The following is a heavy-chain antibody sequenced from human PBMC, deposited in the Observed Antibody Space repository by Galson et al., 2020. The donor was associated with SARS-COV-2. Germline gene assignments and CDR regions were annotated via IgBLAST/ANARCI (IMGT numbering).Heavy chain of an antibody. CDR2: IWYDGSNK. J-gene: IGHJ6*03. Sequence: GGSLRLSCAASGFTFSSYGMHWVRQAPGKGLEWVAVIWYDGSNKYYADSVKGRFTISRDNSKNTLYLQMNSLRAEDTAVYYCARDDHPSLGYRSGWSYYYYMDVWGKGTTVTVSS. CDR3: ARDDHPSLGYRSGWSYYYYMDV. D-gene: IGHD6-19*01. V-gene: IGHV3-33*01. CDR1: GFTFSSYG.